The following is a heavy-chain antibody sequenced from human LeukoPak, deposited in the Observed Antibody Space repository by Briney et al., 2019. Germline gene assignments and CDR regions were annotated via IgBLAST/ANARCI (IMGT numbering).Heavy chain of an antibody. J-gene: IGHJ5*02. D-gene: IGHD6-6*01. Sequence: PGRSLRLSCAASGFTFNHYAMHWVRQAPGKGLEWVAVISYDGSNKYHADPVKGRLTISRDNSKNTLYLQMNSLRADDTAVYYCARDLETLAARNELIWSNWIDPWGQGTLVTVSS. CDR2: ISYDGSNK. CDR1: GFTFNHYA. V-gene: IGHV3-30-3*01. CDR3: ARDLETLAARNELIWSNWIDP.